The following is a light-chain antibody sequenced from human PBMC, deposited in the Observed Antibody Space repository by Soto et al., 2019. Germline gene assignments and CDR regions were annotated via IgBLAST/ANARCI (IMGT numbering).Light chain of an antibody. J-gene: IGLJ2*01. CDR2: EVS. Sequence: QSALTPPPSASGSPGQSVTISCTGTSSDVGGYNYVSWYQQHPGKAPKLMFYEVSKRPSGVPDRFSGSKSGNTASLTVSGLQAEDEAYYYCSSYAGRNNVVFGGGTKLTVL. CDR3: SSYAGRNNVV. V-gene: IGLV2-8*01. CDR1: SSDVGGYNY.